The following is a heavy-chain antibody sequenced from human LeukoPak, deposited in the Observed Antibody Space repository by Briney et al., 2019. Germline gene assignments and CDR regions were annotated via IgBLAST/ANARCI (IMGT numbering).Heavy chain of an antibody. Sequence: KPSETLSLTCAVYGGSFSGYYWSWIRQPPGKGLEWIGEINHSGSTNYNPSLKSRVTISVDTSKNQFSLKLSSVTAADTAVYYCARGSSGSYYFDYWGQGTLVTVSS. CDR3: ARGSSGSYYFDY. J-gene: IGHJ4*02. V-gene: IGHV4-34*01. CDR2: INHSGST. D-gene: IGHD1-26*01. CDR1: GGSFSGYY.